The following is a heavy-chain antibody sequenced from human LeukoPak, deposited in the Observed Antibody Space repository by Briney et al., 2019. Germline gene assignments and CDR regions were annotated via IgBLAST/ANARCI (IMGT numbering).Heavy chain of an antibody. D-gene: IGHD2-15*01. J-gene: IGHJ4*02. CDR1: GGTFSSYA. V-gene: IGHV1-69*04. CDR3: ARDQVVVVAAPGYYFDY. Sequence: GASVKVSCKASGGTFSSYAISWVRQAPGQGLEWMGRIIPIFGIANYAQKFQGRVTITADKSTSTAYMELSSLRSEDTAVYYCARDQVVVVAAPGYYFDYWGKGTLVTVSS. CDR2: IIPIFGIA.